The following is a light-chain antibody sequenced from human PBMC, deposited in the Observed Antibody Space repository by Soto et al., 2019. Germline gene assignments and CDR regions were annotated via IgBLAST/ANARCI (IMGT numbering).Light chain of an antibody. J-gene: IGKJ4*01. CDR1: QGVTTN. Sequence: EIVMTQSTATLSVSPGERATLSCRASQGVTTNLAWYQQKPGQAPRLLIYGASTRATGIPARFSGSGSGTEFTLTISSLQSEDFAVYYCQQYNTWPLTFGGGTKVEIK. CDR2: GAS. V-gene: IGKV3-15*01. CDR3: QQYNTWPLT.